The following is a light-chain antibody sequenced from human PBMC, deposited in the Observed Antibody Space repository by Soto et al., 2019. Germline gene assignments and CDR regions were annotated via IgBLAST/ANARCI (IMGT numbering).Light chain of an antibody. Sequence: VILMTQSASLLCAWTGDRGTIXCRMSQGFSSYLPWYQQKPGKAPEPLIFAASTLQSGVPSRFSGSGSGTDFTLTISCRQYEDFATYYCQQYYSFPWTFGQGTKVDIK. CDR3: QQYYSFPWT. V-gene: IGKV1D-8*01. CDR2: AAS. J-gene: IGKJ1*01. CDR1: QGFSSY.